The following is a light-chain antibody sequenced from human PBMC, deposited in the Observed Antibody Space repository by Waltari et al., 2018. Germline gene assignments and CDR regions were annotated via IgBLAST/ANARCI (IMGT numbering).Light chain of an antibody. V-gene: IGKV1-5*03. CDR2: KAS. J-gene: IGKJ3*01. CDR3: QHYNSFSALFT. CDR1: QSISRW. Sequence: DIQMTQSPSTVSASVGDRVTITCRASQSISRWLAWYQQKPGKAPKLLIHKASSLQSGVPSRFSRSGSGTEFTLNITSLQPDDFATYYCQHYNSFSALFTFGPGTQVDIK.